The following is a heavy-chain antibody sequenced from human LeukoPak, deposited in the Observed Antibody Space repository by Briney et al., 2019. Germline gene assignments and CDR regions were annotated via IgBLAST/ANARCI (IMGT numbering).Heavy chain of an antibody. J-gene: IGHJ4*02. CDR1: GFTFDDYA. CDR3: AKDVRLYPDSSSCYDY. V-gene: IGHV3-9*01. Sequence: GGSLRLSCAASGFTFDDYAMHWVRQAPGKGLEWVPGISWNSGSIGYADSVKGRFTISRDNAKNSLYLQMNSLRAEDTALYYCAKDVRLYPDSSSCYDYWGQGTLVTVSS. D-gene: IGHD6-13*01. CDR2: ISWNSGSI.